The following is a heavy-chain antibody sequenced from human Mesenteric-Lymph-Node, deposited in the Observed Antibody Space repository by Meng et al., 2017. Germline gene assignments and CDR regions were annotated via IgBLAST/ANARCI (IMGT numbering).Heavy chain of an antibody. V-gene: IGHV7-4-1*02. J-gene: IGHJ5*02. Sequence: VKSVKHAFELKKPGSLVMFSCKASGYTFTSYAMNWWRQAPGQGLEWMGWINTNTGNPTYAQGFTGRFVFSLDTSVSTAYLQISSLKAEDTAVYYCARDLSYYGSGSFDPWGQGTLVTVSS. CDR2: INTNTGNP. CDR1: GYTFTSYA. CDR3: ARDLSYYGSGSFDP. D-gene: IGHD3-10*01.